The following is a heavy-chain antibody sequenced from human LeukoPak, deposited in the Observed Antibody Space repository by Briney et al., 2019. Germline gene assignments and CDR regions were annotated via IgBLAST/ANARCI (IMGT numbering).Heavy chain of an antibody. CDR3: ARHTLYNYYYMDV. CDR2: INHSGST. D-gene: IGHD2-2*02. J-gene: IGHJ6*03. CDR1: GGSFSGYY. Sequence: PSETLSLTCAVYGGSFSGYYWSWIRQPPGKGLEWIGEINHSGSTNYNPSLKSRVTISVDTSKNQFSLKLSSVTAADTAVYYCARHTLYNYYYMDVWGKGTTVTVSS. V-gene: IGHV4-34*01.